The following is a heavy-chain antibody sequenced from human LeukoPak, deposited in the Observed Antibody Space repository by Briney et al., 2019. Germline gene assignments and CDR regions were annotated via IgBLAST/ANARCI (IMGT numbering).Heavy chain of an antibody. CDR1: GYTFIGYY. CDR3: ARSISLGHHDF. CDR2: INPSSGAT. V-gene: IGHV1-2*02. Sequence: ASMMVSCKASGYTFIGYYIQWVRQDPGQGLEWMGWINPSSGATNYAQRFQGRVTMTRDTSISTAYMELSSLRSDDTAVYYCARSISLGHHDFWGQGTLATVSS. J-gene: IGHJ4*02. D-gene: IGHD3-3*02.